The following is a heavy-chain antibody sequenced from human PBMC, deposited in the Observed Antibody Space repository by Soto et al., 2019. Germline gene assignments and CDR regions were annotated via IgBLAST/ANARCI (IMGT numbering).Heavy chain of an antibody. CDR2: IYHTGTT. J-gene: IGHJ4*02. CDR1: GDSVSSNYY. Sequence: QVQLQESGPGLAKPSGTLSLTCAVSGDSVSSNYYWCWVRQPPGKGLEWIGEIYHTGTTNYNPSLKSRVDISVDKSNNPFSLDLSSVTAADTAVYYCARSAGWYAVHSWGPGTLVTVSS. V-gene: IGHV4-4*02. CDR3: ARSAGWYAVHS. D-gene: IGHD6-19*01.